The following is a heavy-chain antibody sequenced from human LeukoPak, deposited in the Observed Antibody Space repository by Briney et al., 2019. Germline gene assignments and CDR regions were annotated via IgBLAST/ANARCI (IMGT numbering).Heavy chain of an antibody. V-gene: IGHV5-51*01. CDR2: IYPGDSDT. CDR3: ARRSWNYDSSGYYIPNFDY. CDR1: GYSFTSYW. J-gene: IGHJ4*02. D-gene: IGHD3-22*01. Sequence: RGESLKISCKGFGYSFTSYWIGWVRQMPGKGLEWMGIIYPGDSDTRYSPSFQGQVTISADKSISTAYLQWSSLKASDTAMYYCARRSWNYDSSGYYIPNFDYWGQGTLVTVSS.